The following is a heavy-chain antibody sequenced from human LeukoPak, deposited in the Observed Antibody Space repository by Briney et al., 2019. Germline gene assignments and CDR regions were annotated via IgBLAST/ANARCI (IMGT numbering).Heavy chain of an antibody. CDR1: GYTFTSYY. V-gene: IGHV1-46*01. CDR3: ARPRSDYWDAFDI. CDR2: INPSGGST. Sequence: ASVKVSCKASGYTFTSYYMHWVRQAPGQGLEWMGIINPSGGSTSYAQKFQGRVTTTRDTSTSTVYMELSSLRSEDTAVYYCARPRSDYWDAFDIWGQGTMVTVSS. D-gene: IGHD2/OR15-2a*01. J-gene: IGHJ3*02.